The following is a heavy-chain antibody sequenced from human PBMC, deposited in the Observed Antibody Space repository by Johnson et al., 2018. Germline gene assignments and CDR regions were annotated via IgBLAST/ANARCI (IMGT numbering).Heavy chain of an antibody. CDR1: GFTFDDYA. D-gene: IGHD3-10*01. J-gene: IGHJ1*01. CDR3: AKDRRSGSSNFQH. Sequence: VQLVESGGGLVQPGRSLRLSCAASGFTFDDYAMHWVRQAPGKGLEWVAVTSYDGSKKNYADSVKGRFTISRDNSKNTLALQMNSLGAEDTAVYYCAKDRRSGSSNFQHWGQGTLVTVSS. V-gene: IGHV3-30*18. CDR2: TSYDGSKK.